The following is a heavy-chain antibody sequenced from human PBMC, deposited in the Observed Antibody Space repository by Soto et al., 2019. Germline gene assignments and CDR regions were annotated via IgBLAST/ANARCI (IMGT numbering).Heavy chain of an antibody. Sequence: SVKVSCKASGGTFSIYAISWVLQSPVQWLDWMGGIIPIFGTANYAQKFQGRVTITADESTSTAYMELSSLRSEDTAVYYCARDPRITIFGVVTLVGMDVWGQGTTVTVSS. CDR2: IIPIFGTA. D-gene: IGHD3-3*01. V-gene: IGHV1-69*13. CDR3: ARDPRITIFGVVTLVGMDV. CDR1: GGTFSIYA. J-gene: IGHJ6*02.